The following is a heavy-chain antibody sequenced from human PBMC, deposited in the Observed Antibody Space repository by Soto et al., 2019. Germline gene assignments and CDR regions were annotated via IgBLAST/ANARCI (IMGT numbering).Heavy chain of an antibody. CDR3: ARDIKLIRYFDWPQPYYGMDV. CDR1: GFTFSSYG. Sequence: GSLRLSCAASGFTFSSYGMHWVRQAPGKGLEWVAVIWYDGSNKYYADSVKGRFTISRDNPKNTLYLQMNSLRAEDTAVYYCARDIKLIRYFDWPQPYYGMDVWGQGTTVTVSS. D-gene: IGHD3-9*01. J-gene: IGHJ6*02. V-gene: IGHV3-33*01. CDR2: IWYDGSNK.